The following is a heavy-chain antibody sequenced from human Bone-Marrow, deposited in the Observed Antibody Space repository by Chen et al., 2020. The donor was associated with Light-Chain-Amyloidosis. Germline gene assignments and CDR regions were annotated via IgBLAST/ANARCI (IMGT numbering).Heavy chain of an antibody. D-gene: IGHD5-12*01. CDR2: ICPDDSDA. Sequence: EVQLEQSGPEVKKPGESLKISCKGSGYTFPNYWTVWGRQMPGKGLEWMGVICPDDSDARYSPSFEGQVTTSADKSITTAYLQWRSLKASDTAMYYCARRRDGYNFDYWGQGTLVTVSS. CDR1: GYTFPNYW. V-gene: IGHV5-51*01. CDR3: ARRRDGYNFDY. J-gene: IGHJ4*02.